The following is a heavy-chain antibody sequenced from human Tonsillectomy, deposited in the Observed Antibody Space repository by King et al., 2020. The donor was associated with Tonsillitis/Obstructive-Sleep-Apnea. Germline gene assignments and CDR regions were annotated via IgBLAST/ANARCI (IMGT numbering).Heavy chain of an antibody. CDR2: IKIKTDVGTT. D-gene: IGHD4-11*01. J-gene: IGHJ5*02. Sequence: VQLVESGGGLVKPGGSLRISCAASGFTFSNAWMSWGRPAPGKGLEWVGRIKIKTDVGTTYYAPPGKGRFTISRDDSKKTLYLQMNSLKTEDTAVYYCTTGGDYSNYGWFDPWGQGTLVTVSS. CDR3: TTGGDYSNYGWFDP. CDR1: GFTFSNAW. V-gene: IGHV3-15*01.